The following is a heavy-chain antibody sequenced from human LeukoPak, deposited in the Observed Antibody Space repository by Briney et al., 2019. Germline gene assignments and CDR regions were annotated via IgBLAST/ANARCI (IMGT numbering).Heavy chain of an antibody. CDR3: ARGREGTLDY. CDR2: IKEDGSEK. D-gene: IGHD5-24*01. J-gene: IGHJ4*02. CDR1: GFTFSIYW. Sequence: GGSLRLSCAASGFTFSIYWMSWVRQAPGKGLEWVANIKEDGSEKYYGDSVKGRFTISRDNAKNSLYLQMNSLRAEDTAVFYCARGREGTLDYWGQGTLVTVSS. V-gene: IGHV3-7*05.